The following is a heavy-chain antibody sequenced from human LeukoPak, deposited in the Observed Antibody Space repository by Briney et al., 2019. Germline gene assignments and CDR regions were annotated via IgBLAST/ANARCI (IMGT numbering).Heavy chain of an antibody. CDR2: IYYSGST. CDR1: AGSLSSGY. CDR3: ARRYRGYDP. D-gene: IGHD1-26*01. Sequence: PSQTLSLTCTVSAGSLSSGYGSWIRQPPGKGMEWIGYIYYSGSTNYNPSLKSRVTISVDTSKNQFSLKLSSETAADTAVYYCARRYRGYDPWGQGTLVTVSS. V-gene: IGHV4-59*01. J-gene: IGHJ5*02.